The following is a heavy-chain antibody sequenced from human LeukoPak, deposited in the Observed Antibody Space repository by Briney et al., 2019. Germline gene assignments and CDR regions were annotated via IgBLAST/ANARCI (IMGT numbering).Heavy chain of an antibody. J-gene: IGHJ4*02. V-gene: IGHV4-59*08. CDR2: IYYSGST. CDR1: GGSISSYF. D-gene: IGHD1-26*01. Sequence: SETLSLTCSVSGGSISSYFWSWIRQPPGKGLEWIGYIYYSGSTYYNPSLESRVTISVDTSKNQFSLKLNSVTAADTAVYYCARHDSGTYYSRFECWGQGTLVTVSS. CDR3: ARHDSGTYYSRFEC.